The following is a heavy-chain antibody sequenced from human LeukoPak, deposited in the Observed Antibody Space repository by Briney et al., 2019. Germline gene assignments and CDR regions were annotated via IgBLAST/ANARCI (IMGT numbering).Heavy chain of an antibody. D-gene: IGHD3-22*01. CDR2: INAGNGNT. CDR3: ARARGYYYDSSGHYYGY. J-gene: IGHJ4*02. CDR1: GYTFTSYA. V-gene: IGHV1-3*01. Sequence: ASVKVSCKASGYTFTSYAMHRVRQAPGQRLEWMGWINAGNGNTKYSQKFQGRVTITRDTSASTAYMELSSLRSEDTAVYYCARARGYYYDSSGHYYGYWGQGTLVTVSS.